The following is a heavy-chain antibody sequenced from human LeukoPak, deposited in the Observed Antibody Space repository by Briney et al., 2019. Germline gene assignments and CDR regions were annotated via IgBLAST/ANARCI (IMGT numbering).Heavy chain of an antibody. J-gene: IGHJ4*02. CDR3: ARDHEEACSSESSRCLHFAY. CDR2: IKQDASEK. Sequence: GGSLRLSCAASGFTFGTYWMSWVRQAPGKGLDWVANIKQDASEKFYVDSVRGRFTVSRDNAKNLMYLQMSNLRVEDTAVYYCARDHEEACSSESSRCLHFAYCGQGMLVTVSS. CDR1: GFTFGTYW. D-gene: IGHD2-2*01. V-gene: IGHV3-7*03.